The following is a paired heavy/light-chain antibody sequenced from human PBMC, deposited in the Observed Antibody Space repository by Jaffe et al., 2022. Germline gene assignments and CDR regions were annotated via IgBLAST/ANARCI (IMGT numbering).Light chain of an antibody. CDR1: QSISSTY. J-gene: IGKJ3*01. V-gene: IGKV3-20*01. CDR2: GAS. CDR3: QQYGNSPFT. Sequence: EIVLTQSPGTLSLSLGERATLSCRASQSISSTYLAWYQQKPGQAPRLLIYGASSRATGIPDRFSGSGSGTDFTLTISRLEPEDSAVYFCQQYGNSPFTFGPGTKVDIK.
Heavy chain of an antibody. CDR3: AKGYCSGGSCYAGDY. CDR2: ISSSGSPI. Sequence: EVQLVESGGSLVQPGGSLRLSCAASGFTFSNYEMNWVRQAPGKGLEWVSYISSSGSPIYYADSVKGRFTISRDNAKNSLYLQMNSLRAEDTAVYFCAKGYCSGGSCYAGDYWGQGTLVTVSS. J-gene: IGHJ4*02. V-gene: IGHV3-48*03. D-gene: IGHD2-15*01. CDR1: GFTFSNYE.